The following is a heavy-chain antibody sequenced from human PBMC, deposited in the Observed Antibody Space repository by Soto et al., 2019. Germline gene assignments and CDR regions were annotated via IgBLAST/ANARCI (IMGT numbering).Heavy chain of an antibody. CDR1: GGSITNYY. V-gene: IGHV4-59*01. J-gene: IGHJ5*02. D-gene: IGHD5-18*01. Sequence: QVQLRESGPGLVMPSETLSLTCTVSGGSITNYYWSWIRQPPGKGLEWIGYIYYSWSTHYNPSFQSRXXIXVVXSKNQLSLRLSSVTAADTAMYYCARDRGYSNWFDPWGQGTLVTVSS. CDR2: IYYSWST. CDR3: ARDRGYSNWFDP.